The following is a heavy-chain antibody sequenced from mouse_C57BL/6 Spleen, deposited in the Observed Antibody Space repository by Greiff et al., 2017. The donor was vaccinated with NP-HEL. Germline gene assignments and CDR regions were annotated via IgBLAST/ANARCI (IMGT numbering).Heavy chain of an antibody. CDR3: TRSYGSRRDY. CDR1: GYTFTDYE. V-gene: IGHV1-15*01. CDR2: IDPETGGT. J-gene: IGHJ2*01. Sequence: QVQLQQSGAELVRPGASVTLSCKASGYTFTDYEMHWVKQTPVHGLEWIGAIDPETGGTAYNQKFKGKAILTADKSSSTAYMELRSLTSEDSAVYYCTRSYGSRRDYWGQGTTLTVSS. D-gene: IGHD1-1*01.